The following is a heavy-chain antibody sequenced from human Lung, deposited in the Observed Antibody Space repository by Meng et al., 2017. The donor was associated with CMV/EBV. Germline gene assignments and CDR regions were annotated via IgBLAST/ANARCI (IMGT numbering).Heavy chain of an antibody. CDR2: NSAYNGNT. Sequence: ASVXVSCMASGYTFTSYGISWVRQAPGQGLEWMGWNSAYNGNTNYAQKFQGRVTMTTDASTSTAYMELRSLRSDDTAMYFCARADYLLVHYYYYGMDVWGQGTTVTVSS. V-gene: IGHV1-18*01. CDR3: ARADYLLVHYYYYGMDV. D-gene: IGHD4/OR15-4a*01. J-gene: IGHJ6*02. CDR1: GYTFTSYG.